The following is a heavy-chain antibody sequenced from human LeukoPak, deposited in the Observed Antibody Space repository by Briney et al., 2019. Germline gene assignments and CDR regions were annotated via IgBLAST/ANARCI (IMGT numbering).Heavy chain of an antibody. V-gene: IGHV3-33*01. J-gene: IGHJ4*02. D-gene: IGHD2-2*01. CDR2: IWFDGSNK. Sequence: PGTSLRLSCAASGLPFSSSGMHWVRQAPGKGLEWVAIIWFDGSNKYFADSVKGRFTVSRDNSKNTLYLQMNSLRAEDTALYYCARDALPAAMAYYFDYSGQGTLVTVSS. CDR1: GLPFSSSG. CDR3: ARDALPAAMAYYFDY.